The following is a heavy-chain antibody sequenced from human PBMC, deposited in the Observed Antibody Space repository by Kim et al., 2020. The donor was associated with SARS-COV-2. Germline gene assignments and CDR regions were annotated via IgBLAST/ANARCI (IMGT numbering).Heavy chain of an antibody. V-gene: IGHV4-59*08. CDR1: GGSISSYY. D-gene: IGHD3-16*02. CDR3: ARNLRLGELSSLRHYYYYYGMDV. CDR2: IYYSGST. Sequence: SETLSLTCTVSGGSISSYYWSWIRQPPGKGLEWIGYIYYSGSTNYNPSLKSRVTISVDTSKNQFSLKLSSVTAADTAVYYCARNLRLGELSSLRHYYYYYGMDVWGQGTTVTVSS. J-gene: IGHJ6*02.